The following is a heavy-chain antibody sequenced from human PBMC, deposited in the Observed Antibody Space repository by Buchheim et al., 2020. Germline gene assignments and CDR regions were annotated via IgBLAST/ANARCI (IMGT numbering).Heavy chain of an antibody. Sequence: QVQLVESGGGVVQPGRSLRLSCTASGFTFSRHAIHWVRQAPGKGLEWVALISYHGDNKFYADSVRDRFTMSRDTFNNMAYLQMNSLRDEDTAVYYCARGATVATANFDYWGQGTL. CDR1: GFTFSRHA. V-gene: IGHV3-30-3*01. J-gene: IGHJ4*02. CDR3: ARGATVATANFDY. D-gene: IGHD4-23*01. CDR2: ISYHGDNK.